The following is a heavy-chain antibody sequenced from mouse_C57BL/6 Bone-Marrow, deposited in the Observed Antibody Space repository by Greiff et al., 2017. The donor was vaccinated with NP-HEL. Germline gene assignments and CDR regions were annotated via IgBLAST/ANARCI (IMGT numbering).Heavy chain of an antibody. V-gene: IGHV10-1*01. CDR1: GFSFNTYA. Sequence: EVKLMESGGGLVQPKGSLKLSCAASGFSFNTYAMNWVRQAPGKGVEWVARIRSKSNNYATYYADSVKDRFTISRDDSESMLYLQMNNLKTEDTAMYYCVRPHYYGSPWFAYWGQGTLVTVSA. J-gene: IGHJ3*01. D-gene: IGHD1-1*01. CDR2: IRSKSNNYAT. CDR3: VRPHYYGSPWFAY.